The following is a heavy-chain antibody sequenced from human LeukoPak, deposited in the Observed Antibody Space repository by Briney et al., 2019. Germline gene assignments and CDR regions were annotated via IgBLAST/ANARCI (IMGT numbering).Heavy chain of an antibody. CDR3: ARLAAAGTDY. V-gene: IGHV3-48*03. CDR1: GFTFSSYE. Sequence: GGSLRLSCAASGFTFSSYEMNWVRQAPGKGLEWVSYISSSGGTIYYADSVKGRFTISRDNAKNSLYLQMNSLRAEDTAVYYCARLAAAGTDYWGQGTLVTVSS. J-gene: IGHJ4*02. CDR2: ISSSGGTI. D-gene: IGHD6-13*01.